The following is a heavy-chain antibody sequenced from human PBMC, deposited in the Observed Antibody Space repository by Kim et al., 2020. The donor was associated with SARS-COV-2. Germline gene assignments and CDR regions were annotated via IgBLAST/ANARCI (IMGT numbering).Heavy chain of an antibody. CDR1: GYTFTSYY. Sequence: ASVKVSCKASGYTFTSYYMHWVRQAPGQGLEWMGIINPSGGSTSYAQKFQGRVTMTRDTSTSPVYMELSSLRSEDTAVYYCAREGIVVVTAMIHDAFDIWGQGTMVTVSS. D-gene: IGHD2-21*02. CDR2: INPSGGST. V-gene: IGHV1-46*01. CDR3: AREGIVVVTAMIHDAFDI. J-gene: IGHJ3*02.